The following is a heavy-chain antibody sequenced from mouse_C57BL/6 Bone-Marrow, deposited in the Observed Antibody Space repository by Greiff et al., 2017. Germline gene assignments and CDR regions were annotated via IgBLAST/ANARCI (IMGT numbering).Heavy chain of an antibody. J-gene: IGHJ1*03. CDR3: PYDGYSYWYFDV. CDR2: INSDGGSI. CDR1: EYEFPSHD. Sequence: EVKLMESGGGLVQPGESLKLSCESNEYEFPSHDMSWVRKTPEKRLELVAAINSDGGSIYYPDTMERRFIISRDNTKKTLYLQMSSLRSEDTALYYCPYDGYSYWYFDVWGTGTTVTVSS. V-gene: IGHV5-2*01. D-gene: IGHD2-3*01.